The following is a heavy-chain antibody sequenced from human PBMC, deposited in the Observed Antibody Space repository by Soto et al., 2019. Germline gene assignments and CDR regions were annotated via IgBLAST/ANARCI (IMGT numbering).Heavy chain of an antibody. Sequence: PWGALLVSCAASVFTFSIYAMHWVRQAPGRGLEWVAVISYDGSNKYYADSVKGRFTISRDNSKNTLYLQMNSLRAEDTSVYYCAKTKPPVAGSPAFFDYWGQGTMVTVSS. CDR1: VFTFSIYA. J-gene: IGHJ4*02. V-gene: IGHV3-30*18. CDR2: ISYDGSNK. CDR3: AKTKPPVAGSPAFFDY. D-gene: IGHD6-19*01.